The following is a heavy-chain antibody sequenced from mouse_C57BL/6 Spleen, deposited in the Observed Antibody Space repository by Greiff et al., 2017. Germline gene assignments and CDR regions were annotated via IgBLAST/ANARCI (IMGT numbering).Heavy chain of an antibody. CDR3: AREGYGNYAWFAY. D-gene: IGHD2-10*02. Sequence: EVKLMESGPELVKPGASVKISCKASGYSFTDYNMNWVKQSNGKSLEWIGVINPNYGTTSYNQKFKGKATLTVDQSSSTAYMQLNSLTSEDSAVYYCAREGYGNYAWFAYWGQGTLVTVSA. J-gene: IGHJ3*01. CDR1: GYSFTDYN. CDR2: INPNYGTT. V-gene: IGHV1-39*01.